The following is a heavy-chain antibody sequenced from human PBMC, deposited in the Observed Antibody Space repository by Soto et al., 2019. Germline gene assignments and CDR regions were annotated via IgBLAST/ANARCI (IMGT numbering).Heavy chain of an antibody. J-gene: IGHJ4*02. Sequence: PSETLSLTCTVSGVSISNSSYYWGWIRRPPGKGLEWIGTIYYSGITYYNLSLKSRVTISVDTSKNQFSLKLTSVTAADTAVYYCASHGSNWGQGTLVTVSS. V-gene: IGHV4-39*01. CDR1: GVSISNSSYY. CDR2: IYYSGIT. CDR3: ASHGSN.